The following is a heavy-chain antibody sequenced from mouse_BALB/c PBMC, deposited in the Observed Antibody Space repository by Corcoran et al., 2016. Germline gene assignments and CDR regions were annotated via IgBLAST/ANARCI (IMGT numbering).Heavy chain of an antibody. Sequence: EVQLQQSGPELVKPGASVTMSCKASGYTFTSYVMHGVKQKPGQGLEWIGYINTYNDGTKYNEKIKGKATLTSDKSYSTAYMELSSLTSEDSAVYYCATGGITTDYYYDYWGQGTTLTVSS. CDR2: INTYNDGT. J-gene: IGHJ2*01. CDR3: ATGGITTDYYYDY. D-gene: IGHD2-4*01. CDR1: GYTFTSYV. V-gene: IGHV1S136*01.